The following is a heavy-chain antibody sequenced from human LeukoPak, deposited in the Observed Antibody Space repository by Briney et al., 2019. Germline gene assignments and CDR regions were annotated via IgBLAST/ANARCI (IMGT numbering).Heavy chain of an antibody. CDR1: GSTFSSYA. D-gene: IGHD6-13*01. J-gene: IGHJ4*02. CDR3: ARDVAAAGTVDY. Sequence: PGGSLRLSCAASGSTFSSYAMHWVRQAPGKGLEYVSAISSNGGSTYYANSVKGRFTISRDNSKNTLYLQMGSLRAEDMAVYYCARDVAAAGTVDYWGQGTLVTVSS. CDR2: ISSNGGST. V-gene: IGHV3-64*01.